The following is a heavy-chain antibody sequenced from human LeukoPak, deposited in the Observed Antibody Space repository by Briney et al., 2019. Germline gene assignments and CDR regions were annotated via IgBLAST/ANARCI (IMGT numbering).Heavy chain of an antibody. CDR3: ARDQGDDAFDI. D-gene: IGHD3-16*01. J-gene: IGHJ3*02. V-gene: IGHV1-2*02. CDR1: GYTFTGYY. Sequence: ASVKVSCKASGYTFTGYYMHWVRQAPGQGLEWMGWVNPNSGGTNYAPKFQGRVTMTRDTSISTAYMELSRLRSDDTAVYYCARDQGDDAFDIWGQGTMVTVSS. CDR2: VNPNSGGT.